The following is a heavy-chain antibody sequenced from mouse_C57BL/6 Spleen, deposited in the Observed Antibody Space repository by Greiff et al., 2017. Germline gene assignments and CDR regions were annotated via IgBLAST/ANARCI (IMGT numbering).Heavy chain of an antibody. Sequence: QVQLQQPGAELVKPGASVKLSCKASGYTFTSYWMHWVKQRPGQGLEWIGMIHPNSGSTNYNEKFKSKATLTVDKSSSTAYMQLSSLTSEDSAVYYFARTVVSTGAMDYWGQGTSVTVSS. CDR2: IHPNSGST. CDR1: GYTFTSYW. J-gene: IGHJ4*01. CDR3: ARTVVSTGAMDY. D-gene: IGHD1-1*01. V-gene: IGHV1-64*01.